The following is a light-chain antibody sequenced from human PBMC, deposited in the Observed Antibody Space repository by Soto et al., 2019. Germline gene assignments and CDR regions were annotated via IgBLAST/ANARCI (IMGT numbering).Light chain of an antibody. CDR1: SSDVGGYNY. V-gene: IGLV2-8*01. J-gene: IGLJ2*01. Sequence: QSALTQPPSASGSPGQSVTISCTGTSSDVGGYNYVSWYQQHPGKAPKPMISEVSKRPSGVPDRFSGSKSGNTASLTVSGLQAEDEADYYCSSYAGSNNLYVVFGGGTKLTVL. CDR3: SSYAGSNNLYVV. CDR2: EVS.